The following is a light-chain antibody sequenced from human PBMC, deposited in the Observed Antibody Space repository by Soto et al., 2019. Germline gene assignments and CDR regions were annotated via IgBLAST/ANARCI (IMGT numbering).Light chain of an antibody. Sequence: DIQMTQSPSTLSASVGDRVTLTCRASQSISTWLAWYQQKPGTAPKLLISKASSLPSGVPSRFRGSGSGTEIPLTISSLHPDYVATYCYQQYNSYPQTFGQGTKVEVK. CDR3: QQYNSYPQT. V-gene: IGKV1-5*03. CDR1: QSISTW. CDR2: KAS. J-gene: IGKJ1*01.